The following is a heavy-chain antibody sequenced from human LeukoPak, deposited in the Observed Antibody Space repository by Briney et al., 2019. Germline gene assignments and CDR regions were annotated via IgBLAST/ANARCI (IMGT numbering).Heavy chain of an antibody. CDR2: INHSGST. V-gene: IGHV4-34*01. J-gene: IGHJ6*03. D-gene: IGHD1-1*01. Sequence: PSETLSLTCAVYGGSFSGYYWSWIRQPPGKGLEWIGEINHSGSTNYNPSLKSRVTISVDTSKNQFSLKLSSVTAADTAVYYCARGLEGYYYYYMDVWGKRTTVTVSS. CDR1: GGSFSGYY. CDR3: ARGLEGYYYYYMDV.